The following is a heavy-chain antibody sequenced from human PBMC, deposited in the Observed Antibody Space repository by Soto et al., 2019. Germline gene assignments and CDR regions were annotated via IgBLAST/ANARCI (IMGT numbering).Heavy chain of an antibody. J-gene: IGHJ6*02. CDR2: ISVYNGNT. CDR1: GYTFTSYG. Sequence: ASVKVSCKASGYTFTSYGISWVRQAPGQGLEWMGWISVYNGNTNYAQKLQGRVTMTTDTSTSTAYMELRSLRSDDTAVYYCARTVTIAAAGIYYYYYGMDVWGQGTTVTVSS. D-gene: IGHD6-13*01. CDR3: ARTVTIAAAGIYYYYYGMDV. V-gene: IGHV1-18*04.